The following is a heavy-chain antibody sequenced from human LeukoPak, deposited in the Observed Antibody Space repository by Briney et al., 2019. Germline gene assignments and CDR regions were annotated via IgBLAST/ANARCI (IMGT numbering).Heavy chain of an antibody. V-gene: IGHV4-34*01. CDR2: INHSGST. CDR3: ARGVHSYGHGYYYYYGMDV. Sequence: SETLSLTCAVYGGSFSGYYWSWIRQPPGKGLEWIGEINHSGSTNYNPSLKSRVTISVDTSKNQFSLKLSSVTAADTAVYYCARGVHSYGHGYYYYYGMDVWGQGTTVTVSS. D-gene: IGHD5-18*01. CDR1: GGSFSGYY. J-gene: IGHJ6*02.